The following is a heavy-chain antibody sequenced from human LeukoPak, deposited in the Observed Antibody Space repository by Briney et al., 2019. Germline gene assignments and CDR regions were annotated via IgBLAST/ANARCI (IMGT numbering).Heavy chain of an antibody. CDR2: ISLTGLT. D-gene: IGHD2-8*01. J-gene: IGHJ4*02. CDR3: SRENGAFSPFGY. Sequence: SETATLTCGVSGGSISNTNWWSWVRQPPGQGLEWIGEISLTGLTHYNPSLESRVTVSLDKSKNQLSLNLTSVTAADTAVYYCSRENGAFSPFGYWAQGSLVTVLS. CDR1: GGSISNTNW. V-gene: IGHV4-4*02.